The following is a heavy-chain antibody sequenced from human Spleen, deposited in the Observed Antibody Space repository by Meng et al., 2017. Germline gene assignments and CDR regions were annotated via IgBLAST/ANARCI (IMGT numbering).Heavy chain of an antibody. CDR3: SRGGMDV. CDR1: GFTFSSYA. Sequence: GGSLRLSCAASGFTFSSYAMHWVRQAPGKGLEWVAVISYDGSNKYYADSVKGRFTISRDNSKNTVHLQMGSLRAEDMAVYHCSRGGMDVWGQGTTVT. V-gene: IGHV3-30*15. CDR2: ISYDGSNK. J-gene: IGHJ6*01.